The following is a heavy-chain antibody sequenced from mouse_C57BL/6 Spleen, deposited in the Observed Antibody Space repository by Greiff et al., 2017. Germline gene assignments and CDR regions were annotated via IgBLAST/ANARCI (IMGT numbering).Heavy chain of an antibody. J-gene: IGHJ2*01. CDR3: ARTREYFAY. V-gene: IGHV1-69*01. CDR1: GYTFKSSC. Sequence: QVQLQQSVAELVMPGASVKLSCKASGYTFKSSCMHWVKQRPGQGLEWIGEIDPSDGYPNYNPKFKGKSTLTVDKSSSTAYMQLSSLPSEDSAVYYGARTREYFAYWGQGTTLTVSA. CDR2: IDPSDGYP.